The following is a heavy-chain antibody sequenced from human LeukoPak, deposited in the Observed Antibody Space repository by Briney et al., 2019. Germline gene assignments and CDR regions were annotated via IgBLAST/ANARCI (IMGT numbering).Heavy chain of an antibody. D-gene: IGHD5-24*01. CDR3: ASLAGGDGYRFYYGMDV. Sequence: PSETLSLTCTVSGGSISSYYWSWIRQPPGKGLEWIGYIYYSGSTNYNPSLKSRVTISVDTSKNQFSLKLSSVPAADTAVYYCASLAGGDGYRFYYGMDVWGQGTTVTVSS. J-gene: IGHJ6*02. V-gene: IGHV4-59*01. CDR2: IYYSGST. CDR1: GGSISSYY.